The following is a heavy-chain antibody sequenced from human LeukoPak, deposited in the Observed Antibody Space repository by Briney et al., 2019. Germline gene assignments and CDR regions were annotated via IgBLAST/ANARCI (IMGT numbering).Heavy chain of an antibody. CDR2: INPNSGDT. J-gene: IGHJ5*02. V-gene: IGHV1-2*02. D-gene: IGHD4-17*01. CDR3: ARDRAGDYVWFDP. CDR1: GYTFSGYY. Sequence: ASVRVSCKASGYTFSGYYLHWVRQAAGQGLEWMGWINPNSGDTNFAQTFQDRVTMTRDTSISTAYIELSRLTSDDTAVYYCARDRAGDYVWFDPWGQGTLVTVSS.